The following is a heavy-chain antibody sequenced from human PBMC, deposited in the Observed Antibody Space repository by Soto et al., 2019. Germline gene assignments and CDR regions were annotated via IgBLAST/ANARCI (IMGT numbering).Heavy chain of an antibody. CDR1: GFIFEMYW. V-gene: IGHV3-74*01. CDR3: TRGPRPISTGTGAY. CDR2: IYNDGTYS. J-gene: IGHJ4*02. Sequence: GGSLRLSCAASGFIFEMYWMHWVRQSPGKGLVWISRIYNDGTYSDYADSVRGRFTISRDNVNDTLYLQMNNLRAEVSGLYYFTRGPRPISTGTGAYWGQGTDLTVSS. D-gene: IGHD3-10*01.